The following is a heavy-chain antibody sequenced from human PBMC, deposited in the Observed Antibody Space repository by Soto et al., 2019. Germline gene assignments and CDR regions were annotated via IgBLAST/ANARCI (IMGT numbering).Heavy chain of an antibody. CDR2: IYYSGST. CDR1: GGSISSYY. D-gene: IGHD3-22*01. Sequence: KTSETLSLTCTVSGGSISSYYWSWIRQPPGKGLEWIGYIYYSGSTNYNPSLKSRVTISVDTSKNQFSLKLSSVTAADTAVYYCARVRGYYDSSGYYSGNYFDYWGQGTLVTVSS. J-gene: IGHJ4*02. V-gene: IGHV4-59*01. CDR3: ARVRGYYDSSGYYSGNYFDY.